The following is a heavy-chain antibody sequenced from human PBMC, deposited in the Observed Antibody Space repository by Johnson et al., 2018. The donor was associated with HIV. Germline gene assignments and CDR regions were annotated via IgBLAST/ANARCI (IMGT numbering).Heavy chain of an antibody. CDR2: ISYDGSNK. J-gene: IGHJ3*02. CDR1: GFTFSSYG. V-gene: IGHV3-30*19. Sequence: QVQLVESGGGVVQPGRSLRLSCAASGFTFSSYGMHWVRQAPGKGLEWVAVISYDGSNKYYADSVKGRFTISRDNSKNTLYLQMNSLRAEDTAGYYCARGTGTDDAFDIWGQGTMVTVSS. D-gene: IGHD1-1*01. CDR3: ARGTGTDDAFDI.